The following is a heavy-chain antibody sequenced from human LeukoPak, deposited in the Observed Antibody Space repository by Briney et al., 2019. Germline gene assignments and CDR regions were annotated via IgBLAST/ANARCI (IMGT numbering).Heavy chain of an antibody. CDR2: ISSSGSTI. Sequence: GGSLRLSCAASGFTFSSYEMNWVRQAPGKGLEWVSYISSSGSTIYYADSVKGRFTIPRDNAKNSLYLQMNSLRAEDTAVYYCAKDALVWSQVGSYFDYWGQGTLVTVSS. D-gene: IGHD1-26*01. J-gene: IGHJ4*02. V-gene: IGHV3-48*03. CDR1: GFTFSSYE. CDR3: AKDALVWSQVGSYFDY.